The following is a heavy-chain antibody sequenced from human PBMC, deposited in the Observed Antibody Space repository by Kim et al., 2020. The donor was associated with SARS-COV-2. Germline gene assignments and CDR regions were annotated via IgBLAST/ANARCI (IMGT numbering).Heavy chain of an antibody. V-gene: IGHV4-31*03. CDR3: ARLRPYSSGWYFDY. J-gene: IGHJ4*02. CDR2: IYYSGST. CDR1: GGSISSGGYY. D-gene: IGHD6-19*01. Sequence: SETLSLTCTVSGGSISSGGYYWSWIRQHPGKGLEWIGYIYYSGSTYYNPSLKSRVTISVDTSKNQFSLKLRSVTAADTAVYYCARLRPYSSGWYFDYWGQEAPVTVSS.